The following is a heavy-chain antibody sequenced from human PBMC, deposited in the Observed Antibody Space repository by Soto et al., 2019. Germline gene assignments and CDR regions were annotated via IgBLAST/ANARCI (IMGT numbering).Heavy chain of an antibody. CDR3: ARDSLGYCTSTSCYWSEDY. J-gene: IGHJ4*02. V-gene: IGHV3-7*03. D-gene: IGHD2-2*01. CDR1: GFTFSSYA. Sequence: GGSLRLSCAASGFTFSSYAMSWVRQAPGKGLEWVANIKQDGSEKYYVDSVKGRFTISRDNAKNSLYLQMNSLRAEDTAVYYCARDSLGYCTSTSCYWSEDYWGQGTLVTVSS. CDR2: IKQDGSEK.